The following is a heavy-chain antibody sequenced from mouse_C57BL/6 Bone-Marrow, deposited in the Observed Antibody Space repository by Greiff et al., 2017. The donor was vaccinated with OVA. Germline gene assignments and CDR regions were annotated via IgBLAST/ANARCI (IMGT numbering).Heavy chain of an antibody. CDR1: GYTFTSYW. Sequence: QVQLQQPGAELVMPGASVKLSCKASGYTFTSYWMHWVKQRPGQGLEWIGELDPSDSYTNYNQKFKGKSTLTVDKSSSTAYMQLSSLTSEDSAVYYCARGMVTTMAYWGQGTLVTVSA. V-gene: IGHV1-69*01. J-gene: IGHJ3*01. CDR2: LDPSDSYT. D-gene: IGHD2-2*01. CDR3: ARGMVTTMAY.